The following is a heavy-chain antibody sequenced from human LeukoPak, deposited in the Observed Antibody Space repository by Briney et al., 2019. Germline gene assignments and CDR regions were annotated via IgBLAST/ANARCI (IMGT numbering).Heavy chain of an antibody. V-gene: IGHV5-51*01. Sequence: GESLKISCKGSGYSFTSYWIGWVRQMPGKGLEWMGNIYPGDSDTRYSPSFQGQVTISADKSISTAYLQWSSLKASDTAMYYCARSPHMVRGVFDYWGQGTLVTVSS. CDR3: ARSPHMVRGVFDY. J-gene: IGHJ4*02. CDR1: GYSFTSYW. D-gene: IGHD3-10*01. CDR2: IYPGDSDT.